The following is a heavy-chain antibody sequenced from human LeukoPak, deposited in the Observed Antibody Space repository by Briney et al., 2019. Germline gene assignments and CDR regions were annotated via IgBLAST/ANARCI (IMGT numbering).Heavy chain of an antibody. Sequence: GASVKVSCKASGGTFSSYAISWVRQAPGHGLEWMGWINPNSGDTKYAQNFRGRVTMTRDTSLSTAYMDLSRLRSDDTALYYCARARKTRNIYGDYVFLFDYWGQGTLVTVSS. CDR2: INPNSGDT. CDR1: GGTFSSYA. J-gene: IGHJ4*02. D-gene: IGHD4-17*01. V-gene: IGHV1-2*02. CDR3: ARARKTRNIYGDYVFLFDY.